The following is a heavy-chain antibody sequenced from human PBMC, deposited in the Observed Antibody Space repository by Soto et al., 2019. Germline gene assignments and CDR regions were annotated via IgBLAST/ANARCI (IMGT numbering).Heavy chain of an antibody. J-gene: IGHJ5*02. V-gene: IGHV4-30-2*01. Sequence: NPSETLSLTCAVSGGSISSGGYSWSWIRQPPGKGLEWIGYIYHSGSTNYNPSLKSRVTMSVDTSKNQFSLKLSSVTAADTAVYYCARDNEVAAAERGTNWFDPWGQGTRVTVSS. CDR3: ARDNEVAAAERGTNWFDP. CDR1: GGSISSGGYS. CDR2: IYHSGST. D-gene: IGHD6-13*01.